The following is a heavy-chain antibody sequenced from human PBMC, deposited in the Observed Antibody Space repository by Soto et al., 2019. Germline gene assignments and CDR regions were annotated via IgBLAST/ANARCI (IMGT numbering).Heavy chain of an antibody. V-gene: IGHV4-30-2*01. CDR1: GGSIISGGYS. Sequence: SETLSLTCAVFGGSIISGGYSWSLIRQPPGKGLEWIGYMYHSGSTYYNPSLKSRVTISIDRSKNQFSLKLSSVTAADTAVYYCARVPDYWGQGILVTVSS. J-gene: IGHJ4*02. CDR3: ARVPDY. D-gene: IGHD2-2*01. CDR2: MYHSGST.